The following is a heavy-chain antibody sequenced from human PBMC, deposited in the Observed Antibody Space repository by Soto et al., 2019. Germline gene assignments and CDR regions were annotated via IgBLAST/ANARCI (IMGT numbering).Heavy chain of an antibody. J-gene: IGHJ4*02. CDR1: GFTFSSYG. V-gene: IGHV3-33*01. CDR3: ATAEVDY. CDR2: IWYDGSTT. Sequence: GGSLRLSCAASGFTFSSYGMHWVRQAPGKGLEWVAVIWYDGSTTDYADSVKGRFTVSRDNAKNTLYLQMNSLRAEDTAVYYCATAEVDYWGPGTLVTVSS.